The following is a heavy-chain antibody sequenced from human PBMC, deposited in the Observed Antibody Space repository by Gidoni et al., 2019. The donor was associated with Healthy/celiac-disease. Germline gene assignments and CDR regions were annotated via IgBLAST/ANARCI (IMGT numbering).Heavy chain of an antibody. CDR2: ISWNRGSI. Sequence: EVQLVESGGGLVQPGRSLRLSCAASGFPFDDYALHWVRPAPGKGLEWVSGISWNRGSIGYADSVKGRFTISRDNAKNSLYLQMNSLRAEDTALYYCAKAKGYYNWFDPWGQGTLVTVSS. D-gene: IGHD1-1*01. CDR3: AKAKGYYNWFDP. V-gene: IGHV3-9*01. CDR1: GFPFDDYA. J-gene: IGHJ5*02.